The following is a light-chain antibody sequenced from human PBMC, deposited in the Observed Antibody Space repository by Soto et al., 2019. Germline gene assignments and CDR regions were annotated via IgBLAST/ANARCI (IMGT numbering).Light chain of an antibody. V-gene: IGLV2-11*01. J-gene: IGLJ2*01. Sequence: QSALTQPRSVSGSPGQSVTISCTGSNSDVGGYNYVSWYQQHPGKAAKLMIFDVSKRPSGIPDRFSGSRSGNTASLTISGLQAEDVADYYCCSYAGTYSLLVFGGGTKLTVL. CDR3: CSYAGTYSLLV. CDR2: DVS. CDR1: NSDVGGYNY.